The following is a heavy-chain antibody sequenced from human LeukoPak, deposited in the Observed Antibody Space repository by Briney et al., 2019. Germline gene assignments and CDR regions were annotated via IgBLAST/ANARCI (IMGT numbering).Heavy chain of an antibody. V-gene: IGHV4-59*08. J-gene: IGHJ5*02. Sequence: PSETLSLTCTVSGGSISSYYWSWIRQPLGKGLEWIGYIYYSGSTNYNPSLKSRVTISVDTSKNQFSLKLSSVTAADTAVYYCASSKTVNWFDPWGQGTLVTVPS. CDR2: IYYSGST. D-gene: IGHD4-17*01. CDR3: ASSKTVNWFDP. CDR1: GGSISSYY.